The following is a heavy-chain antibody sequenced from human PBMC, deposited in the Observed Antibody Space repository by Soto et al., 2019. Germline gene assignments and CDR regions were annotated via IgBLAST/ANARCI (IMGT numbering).Heavy chain of an antibody. D-gene: IGHD1-26*01. Sequence: EVQLVETGGGLIQPGGSLRLSCAASGFTVSSNYMSWVRQAPGKGLEWVSVIYSGGSTYYADSVKGRFTISRDNSKNTLYLQMNSPRAEDTAVYYCARDSGSYLPAFDIWGQGTMVTVSS. CDR1: GFTVSSNY. J-gene: IGHJ3*02. V-gene: IGHV3-53*02. CDR2: IYSGGST. CDR3: ARDSGSYLPAFDI.